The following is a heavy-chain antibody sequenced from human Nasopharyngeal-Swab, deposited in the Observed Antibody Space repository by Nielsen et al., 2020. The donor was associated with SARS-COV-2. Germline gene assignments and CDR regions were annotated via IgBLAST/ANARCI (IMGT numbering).Heavy chain of an antibody. CDR1: SFTFSYYE. CDR2: ISSSGATM. J-gene: IGHJ4*02. D-gene: IGHD3-22*01. Sequence: GGSLRLSCAASSFTFSYYEMNWVRQAPGEGLEWVSYISSSGATMFYADSVKGRFTISRDNAKNSLYLQMNSLRAEDTALYYCASSPFVTVMERALDYWGQGTLVTVSS. V-gene: IGHV3-48*03. CDR3: ASSPFVTVMERALDY.